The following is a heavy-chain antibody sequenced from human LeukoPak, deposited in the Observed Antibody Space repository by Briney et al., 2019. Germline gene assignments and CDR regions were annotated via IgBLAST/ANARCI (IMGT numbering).Heavy chain of an antibody. D-gene: IGHD3-10*01. CDR3: ARELAGHYYGSGSSFDY. CDR2: ITSGSVNK. V-gene: IGHV3-21*01. J-gene: IGHJ4*02. CDR1: GFTFINYV. Sequence: GGSLRLSCAASGFTFINYVMTWVRQAPGQGLEWVSSITSGSVNKYYADSVKGRFTISRDNAKNSLFLQMNSLRAEDTAVYYCARELAGHYYGSGSSFDYWGQGTLVTVSS.